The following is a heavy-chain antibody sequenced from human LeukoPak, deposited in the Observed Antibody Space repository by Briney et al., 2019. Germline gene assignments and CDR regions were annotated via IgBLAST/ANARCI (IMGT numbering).Heavy chain of an antibody. J-gene: IGHJ6*02. Sequence: PGGSLRLSCAASGFIFRNSAMHWVRQAPGKGLEYVSGITSNGGNTYYSNSVKGRFTISRDNSMYILYLQMGSLRPDDMAVYYCAKWYNSLDVWGRGTTVTVSS. V-gene: IGHV3-64*01. CDR3: AKWYNSLDV. CDR2: ITSNGGNT. D-gene: IGHD1-1*01. CDR1: GFIFRNSA.